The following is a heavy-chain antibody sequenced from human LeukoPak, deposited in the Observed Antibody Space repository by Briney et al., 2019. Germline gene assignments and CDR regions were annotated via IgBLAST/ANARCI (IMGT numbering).Heavy chain of an antibody. D-gene: IGHD2-15*01. CDR1: GFTFSSYS. Sequence: GGSLRLSCAASGFTFSSYSMNWVRQARGKGLEWVSSISSSSSYIYYADSVKGRFTISRDNAKNSLYLQMNRLRAEDTAVYYCAVVVAAIIDYWGQGTLVTVSS. CDR3: AVVVAAIIDY. J-gene: IGHJ4*02. V-gene: IGHV3-21*01. CDR2: ISSSSSYI.